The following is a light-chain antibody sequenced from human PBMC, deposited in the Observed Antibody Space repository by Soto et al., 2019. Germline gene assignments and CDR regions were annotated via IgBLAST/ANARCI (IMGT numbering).Light chain of an antibody. CDR2: EVS. V-gene: IGLV2-14*01. J-gene: IGLJ2*01. Sequence: QSVLTQPASVSGSPGQSITISCAGTSSDVGGHNYVSWYQQHPGKAPKLMIYEVSNRPSGVSNRFSGSKSGNTASLTISGLQAEDEADYYCSSYRNSLLFGGGTKVTVL. CDR3: SSYRNSLL. CDR1: SSDVGGHNY.